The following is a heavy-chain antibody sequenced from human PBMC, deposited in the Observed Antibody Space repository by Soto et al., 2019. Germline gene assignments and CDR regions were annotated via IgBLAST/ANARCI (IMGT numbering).Heavy chain of an antibody. J-gene: IGHJ3*02. V-gene: IGHV4-34*01. D-gene: IGHD2-15*01. CDR2: INPSGST. Sequence: QVQLQQWGAGLLKPSETLSLTCAVYGGSFSGYYWSWIRPPPGKGLEWSGEINPSGSTNYNPSRKSRVAISVVTSKIQFALKLSSVTAADTAVYYCARRGLRYCSGRSCYPGSFDIWGQGTMVTVSS. CDR1: GGSFSGYY. CDR3: ARRGLRYCSGRSCYPGSFDI.